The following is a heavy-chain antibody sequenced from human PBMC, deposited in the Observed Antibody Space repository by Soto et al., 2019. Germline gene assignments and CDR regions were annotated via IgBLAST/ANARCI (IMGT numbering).Heavy chain of an antibody. D-gene: IGHD4-4*01. V-gene: IGHV4-59*01. CDR1: GGSISSYY. CDR3: ARATVWEDYYFDY. CDR2: IYYSGST. J-gene: IGHJ4*02. Sequence: SETLSLTCTVSGGSISSYYWSWIRQPPGKGLEWIGYIYYSGSTNYNPSLKSRVTISVDTSKNQFSLKLSSVTAADTAVYYCARATVWEDYYFDYWGQGTLVTVSS.